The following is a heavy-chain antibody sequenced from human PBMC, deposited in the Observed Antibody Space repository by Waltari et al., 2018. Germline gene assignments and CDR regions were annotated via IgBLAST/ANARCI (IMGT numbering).Heavy chain of an antibody. J-gene: IGHJ3*02. D-gene: IGHD1-26*01. Sequence: EVQLVQSGAEVKKPGESLKISCKGSGYSFTSYWIGWVRQMPGKGLEGMGIIYPGDSDTRYSPSFQGQVTISADKSISTTYLQWSSLKASDTAMYYCARRWEAYIHSFDIWGQGTMVTVSS. CDR1: GYSFTSYW. CDR3: ARRWEAYIHSFDI. CDR2: IYPGDSDT. V-gene: IGHV5-51*03.